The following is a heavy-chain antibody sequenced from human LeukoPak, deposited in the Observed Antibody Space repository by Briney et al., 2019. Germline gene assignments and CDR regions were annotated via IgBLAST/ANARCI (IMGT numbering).Heavy chain of an antibody. Sequence: PSQTLSLTCTISGDSISSYNCGWIWMPPAPGLEWIGYIYYSGSTNYNPSLKSRVTISVDTSKNQFSLKLSSVTAADTAVYYCARTRSNYLDYWGQGTLVTVSS. CDR2: IYYSGST. CDR3: ARTRSNYLDY. J-gene: IGHJ4*02. CDR1: GDSISSYN. V-gene: IGHV4-59*08.